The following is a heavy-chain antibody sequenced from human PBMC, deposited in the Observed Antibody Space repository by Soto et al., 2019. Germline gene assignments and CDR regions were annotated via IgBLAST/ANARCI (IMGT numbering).Heavy chain of an antibody. D-gene: IGHD6-13*01. Sequence: GESLKISCKGSGYSFTSYWIGWVRQMPGKGLEWMGIIYPGDSDTRYSPSFQVQVTISADKSISTAYLQWSSLKASDTAMYYCARSGIAAADYYYYGMDVWGQGTTVTVSS. V-gene: IGHV5-51*01. CDR2: IYPGDSDT. CDR3: ARSGIAAADYYYYGMDV. CDR1: GYSFTSYW. J-gene: IGHJ6*02.